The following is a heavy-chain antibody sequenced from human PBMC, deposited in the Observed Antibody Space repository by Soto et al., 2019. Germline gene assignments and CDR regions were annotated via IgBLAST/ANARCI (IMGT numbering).Heavy chain of an antibody. D-gene: IGHD6-13*01. Sequence: GGSLRLSCAASGFTFSSYWMHWVRQAPGKGLVWVSRIKSDGSSTNYADSVKGRFTISRDNAKNTLYLQMNSLRAEDTAVYYCARDRKAIAPDAFDIWGQGTVVTVSS. CDR3: ARDRKAIAPDAFDI. V-gene: IGHV3-74*01. CDR1: GFTFSSYW. J-gene: IGHJ3*02. CDR2: IKSDGSST.